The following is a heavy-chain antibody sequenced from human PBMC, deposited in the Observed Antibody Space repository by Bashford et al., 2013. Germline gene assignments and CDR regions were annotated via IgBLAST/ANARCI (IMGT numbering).Heavy chain of an antibody. Sequence: SVKVSCKPSGGTFSNSAISWVRQAPGQGFEWMGGIIPNIDSPKYAQKFQGRVTITADESTSTAYMELRSLTSDDSAVYYCAKRGHFGSGSYRPFDSWGQGTLVTVSS. J-gene: IGHJ4*02. CDR2: IIPNIDSP. D-gene: IGHD3-10*01. CDR1: GGTFSNSA. V-gene: IGHV1-69*13. CDR3: AKRGHFGSGSYRPFDS.